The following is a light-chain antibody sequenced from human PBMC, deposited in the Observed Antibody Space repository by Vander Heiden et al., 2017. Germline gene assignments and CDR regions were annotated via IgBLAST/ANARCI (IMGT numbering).Light chain of an antibody. CDR1: RSNIGAGFD. J-gene: IGLJ3*02. Sequence: QSVLPQPPSVSRAPGQRVTISCTGSRSNIGAGFDVHWYQQLPGAAPKLLIYGKSNRPSGVPDRFSDSKSDTSASLAITGLQAEDEADYYCQSYDSSLSAWVFGGGTKLTV. CDR3: QSYDSSLSAWV. CDR2: GKS. V-gene: IGLV1-40*01.